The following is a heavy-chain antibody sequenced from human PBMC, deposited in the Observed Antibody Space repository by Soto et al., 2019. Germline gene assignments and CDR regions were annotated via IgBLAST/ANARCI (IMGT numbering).Heavy chain of an antibody. Sequence: TLSLTCAVSGGSISSSNWWSWVRQPPGKGLEWIGEIYHSGSTNYNPSLKSRVTISVDKSKNQFSLKLSSVTAADTAVYYCARGDCSGGSCYSVSVWFDPWGQGTLVTVSS. J-gene: IGHJ5*02. CDR1: GGSISSSNW. V-gene: IGHV4-4*02. CDR2: IYHSGST. CDR3: ARGDCSGGSCYSVSVWFDP. D-gene: IGHD2-15*01.